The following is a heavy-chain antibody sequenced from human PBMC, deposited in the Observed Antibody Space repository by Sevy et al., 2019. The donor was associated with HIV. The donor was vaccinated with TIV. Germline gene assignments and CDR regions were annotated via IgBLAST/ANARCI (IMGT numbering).Heavy chain of an antibody. CDR1: GFTFSSYS. CDR2: INSISTYI. D-gene: IGHD3-22*01. CDR3: ARGPDYYDSSGYSHY. V-gene: IGHV3-21*01. Sequence: GGSLRLSCAASGFTFSSYSMHWVRQAPGKGLEWVSSINSISTYIYYADSVKGRFTISRDNAKNSLYLQMNSLRAEDTAVYYCARGPDYYDSSGYSHYWGQGTLVTVSS. J-gene: IGHJ4*02.